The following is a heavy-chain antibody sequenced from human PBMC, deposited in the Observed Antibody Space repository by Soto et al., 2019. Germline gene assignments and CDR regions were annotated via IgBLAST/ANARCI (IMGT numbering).Heavy chain of an antibody. V-gene: IGHV5-51*01. CDR2: IYPGDSDT. CDR1: GYSFTSYW. Sequence: GETMKITCKGSGYSFTSYWIGWVRQMPGKGLEWMGIIYPGDSDTRYSPSFQGQVTISADKSISTAYPQWSSLKASDTAMYYCARQEYYDVMAFWGQGTTVIGSS. J-gene: IGHJ6*02. CDR3: ARQEYYDVMAF.